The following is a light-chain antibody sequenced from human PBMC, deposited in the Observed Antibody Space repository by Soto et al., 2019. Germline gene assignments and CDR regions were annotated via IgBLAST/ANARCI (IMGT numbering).Light chain of an antibody. CDR2: GAS. V-gene: IGKV3D-15*01. CDR3: QQFRNWPWT. J-gene: IGKJ1*01. CDR1: QSVSNN. Sequence: EIVLTQSPGTLSVSPWERSTLSCRASQSVSNNYLAWYQQKPGQAPRLLIYGASNRATGIPARISGSGSGTEFTLTISSLQSEDFAVYYCQQFRNWPWTFGQGTKVDIK.